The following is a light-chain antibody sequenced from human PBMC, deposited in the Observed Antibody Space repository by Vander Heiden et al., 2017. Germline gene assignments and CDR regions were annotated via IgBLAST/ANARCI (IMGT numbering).Light chain of an antibody. CDR1: SSDVGNYNL. Sequence: QSALTQPASVSGSPGQSITISCTGTSSDVGNYNLVSWYQQHPGKAPKLMIYEVSRRPLGDSNRFSGSKSGNTASLTISGLQAEDEADYYCCSYTGSNTEVFGGGTKLSVL. V-gene: IGLV2-23*02. CDR2: EVS. J-gene: IGLJ2*01. CDR3: CSYTGSNTEV.